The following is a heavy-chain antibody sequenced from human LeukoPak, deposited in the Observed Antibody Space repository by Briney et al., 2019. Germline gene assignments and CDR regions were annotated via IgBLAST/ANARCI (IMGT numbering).Heavy chain of an antibody. D-gene: IGHD5-12*01. CDR2: ISSSSNPI. J-gene: IGHJ4*02. V-gene: IGHV3-11*04. CDR1: GYSISSGYY. Sequence: LSLTCTVSGYSISSGYYWGWIRQPPGKGLEWVSYISSSSNPIYYADSVKGRFTISRDNSKNTLYLQMNSLRAEDTAVYYCAKDDFRSHIVATGRGLLSYWGQGTLVTVSS. CDR3: AKDDFRSHIVATGRGLLSY.